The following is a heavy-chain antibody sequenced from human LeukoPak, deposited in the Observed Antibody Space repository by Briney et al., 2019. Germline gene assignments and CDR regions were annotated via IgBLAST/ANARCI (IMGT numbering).Heavy chain of an antibody. CDR1: GFTFSDYY. D-gene: IGHD5-18*01. Sequence: GGSLRLSCAASGFTFSDYYMSWIRQAPGKGLEWVSYISSSSSYTNYADSVKGRFTISRDNAKNSLYLQMSSLRAEDTAVYYCARKAIRGYVDYWGQGTLVTVSS. CDR3: ARKAIRGYVDY. CDR2: ISSSSSYT. J-gene: IGHJ4*02. V-gene: IGHV3-11*06.